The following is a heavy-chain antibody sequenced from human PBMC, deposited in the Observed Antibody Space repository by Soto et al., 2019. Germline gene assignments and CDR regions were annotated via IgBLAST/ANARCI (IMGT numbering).Heavy chain of an antibody. CDR3: DRYAGSSWFDY. D-gene: IGHD6-13*01. J-gene: IGHJ4*02. CDR1: GGSISTYY. V-gene: IGHV4-59*01. CDR2: INYNGRT. Sequence: QVQLQESGPGLVKPSETLSLTCTVSGGSISTYYWSWIRQPPGEGLEWIGYINYNGRTNYNPSLKSRVTMSLDTSQNQFSLKRRSVTAADTAVFYCDRYAGSSWFDYWGQGTLVTVSS.